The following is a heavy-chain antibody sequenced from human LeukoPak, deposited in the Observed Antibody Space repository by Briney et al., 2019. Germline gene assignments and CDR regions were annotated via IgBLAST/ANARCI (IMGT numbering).Heavy chain of an antibody. V-gene: IGHV1-2*02. CDR1: GYTFTSYY. Sequence: GASVKVSCKASGYTFTSYYMHWVRQAPGQGLEWMGWINPNSGGTNYAQKFQGRVTMTRDTSISTAYMELSRLRSDDTAVYYCARIWFGELLRAFDIWGQGTMVTVSS. D-gene: IGHD3-10*01. CDR2: INPNSGGT. CDR3: ARIWFGELLRAFDI. J-gene: IGHJ3*02.